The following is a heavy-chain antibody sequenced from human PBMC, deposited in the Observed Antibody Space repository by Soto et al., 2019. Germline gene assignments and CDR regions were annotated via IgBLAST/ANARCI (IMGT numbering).Heavy chain of an antibody. CDR3: ARGYYEGYCSSNSCYYRWFDP. CDR1: GGSLSSYA. V-gene: IGHV1-69*01. Sequence: VKVSCEASGGSLSSYAIIWVRQSAGQGLEWMGGIIPIFGTANYAQKFQCRVTITADESTSTAYMELSSLRSEDTAVYYCARGYYEGYCSSNSCYYRWFDPWGQGTLVTVS. D-gene: IGHD2-2*01. CDR2: IIPIFGTA. J-gene: IGHJ5*02.